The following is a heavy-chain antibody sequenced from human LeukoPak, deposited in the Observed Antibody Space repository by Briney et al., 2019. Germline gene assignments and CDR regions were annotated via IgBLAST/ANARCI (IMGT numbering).Heavy chain of an antibody. V-gene: IGHV1-18*01. J-gene: IGHJ6*02. CDR2: ISAYNGNT. CDR1: GYTFTNFG. D-gene: IGHD4-17*01. CDR3: ARDGYTVTTSYYYGMDV. Sequence: GESLKVSCKASGYTFTNFGISWVRQAPGQGLEWIGWISAYNGNTNYAQRLQGRVTMTTDTSTTTAYMELRSLRSDDTAVYYCARDGYTVTTSYYYGMDVWGQGTTVTVSS.